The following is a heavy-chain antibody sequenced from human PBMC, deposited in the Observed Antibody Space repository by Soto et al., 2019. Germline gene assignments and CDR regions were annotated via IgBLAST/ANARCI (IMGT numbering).Heavy chain of an antibody. CDR2: IYPGDSDT. Sequence: GESLKISCKGSGYSFTNYWIGWVRQMPGKGLEWMGIIYPGDSDTRYSPSFQGQVTISADKSISTAYLQWSSLKASDTAMYYCARQDGGYYYDTSGYYSSMEVWGQGTTVTVPS. CDR3: ARQDGGYYYDTSGYYSSMEV. D-gene: IGHD3-22*01. J-gene: IGHJ6*02. CDR1: GYSFTNYW. V-gene: IGHV5-51*01.